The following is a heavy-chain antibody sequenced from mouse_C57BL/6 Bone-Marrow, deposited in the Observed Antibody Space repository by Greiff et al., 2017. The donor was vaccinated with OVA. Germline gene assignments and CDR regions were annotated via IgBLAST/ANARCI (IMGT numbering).Heavy chain of an antibody. D-gene: IGHD4-1*01. J-gene: IGHJ3*01. V-gene: IGHV1-42*01. CDR2: INPSTGGT. CDR3: ARHELGGFAY. Sequence: VQLKQSGPELVKPGASVKISCKASGYSFTGYYMNWVKQSPEKSLEWIGEINPSTGGTTYNQKFKAKATLTVDKSSSTAYMQLKSLTSEDSAVYYCARHELGGFAYWGQGTLVTVSA. CDR1: GYSFTGYY.